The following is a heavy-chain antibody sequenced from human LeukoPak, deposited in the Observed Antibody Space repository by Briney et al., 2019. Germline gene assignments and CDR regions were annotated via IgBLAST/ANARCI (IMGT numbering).Heavy chain of an antibody. CDR1: GGSFSGYY. CDR2: INHSGST. Sequence: SETLSLTCAVYGGSFSGYYWSWIRQPPGKGLEWIGEINHSGSTNYNPSLKSRVTISVDTSKNQFFLKLSSVTAADTAVYYCARATPPRRAFDIWGQGTMVTVSS. D-gene: IGHD2-15*01. J-gene: IGHJ3*02. CDR3: ARATPPRRAFDI. V-gene: IGHV4-34*01.